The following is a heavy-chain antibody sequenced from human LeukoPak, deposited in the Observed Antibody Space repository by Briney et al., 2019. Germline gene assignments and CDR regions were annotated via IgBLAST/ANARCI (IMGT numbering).Heavy chain of an antibody. D-gene: IGHD3-3*01. CDR1: RFTFSNYW. CDR3: ARDNGVVHGVYYMDV. Sequence: PGGSLRLSCASSRFTFSNYWRTWVRQAPGKGLEWVADIKQDGSEKLYVKSVRGRFTVSRDNAKMSLFLQLNSLRAEDTAVYSCARDNGVVHGVYYMDVWGKGTTVTVS. CDR2: IKQDGSEK. V-gene: IGHV3-7*01. J-gene: IGHJ6*03.